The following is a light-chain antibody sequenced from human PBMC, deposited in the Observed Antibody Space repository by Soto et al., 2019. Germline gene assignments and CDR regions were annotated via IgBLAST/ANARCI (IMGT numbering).Light chain of an antibody. Sequence: EVVLTQSPGTLSLSPRERATLSCRASQSVRNNYLAWYQHKPGQAPRLLIYGASNRAPGIPDRFSGSGSGPDFTLTISRLEPKDFAVYYCQQYAASPRTFGQGTLVEVK. CDR1: QSVRNNY. J-gene: IGKJ1*01. CDR2: GAS. V-gene: IGKV3-20*01. CDR3: QQYAASPRT.